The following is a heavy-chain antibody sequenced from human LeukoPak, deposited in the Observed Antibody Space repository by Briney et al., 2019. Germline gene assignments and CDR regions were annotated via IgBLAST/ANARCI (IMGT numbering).Heavy chain of an antibody. D-gene: IGHD3-3*01. CDR3: ARGPYYDFWSGYFI. CDR1: GFTFNTYS. V-gene: IGHV3-21*04. Sequence: PGGSLRLSCEASGFTFNTYSMNWARQAPGKGLEWVSSIDSSGGYMFYADSVKGRFIISRDNAKDSLYLQMNSLRAEDTALYYCARGPYYDFWSGYFIWGQGTLVTVSS. J-gene: IGHJ4*02. CDR2: IDSSGGYM.